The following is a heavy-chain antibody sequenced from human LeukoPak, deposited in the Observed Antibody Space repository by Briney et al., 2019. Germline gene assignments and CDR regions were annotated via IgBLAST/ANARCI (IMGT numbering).Heavy chain of an antibody. CDR1: GFTLRIYA. CDR2: IRGGGGSR. V-gene: IGHV3-23*01. D-gene: IGHD3-3*01. J-gene: IGHJ4*02. Sequence: GGSLRLSCAAAGFTLRIYAMRWVRQAVGRGLEWVSAIRGGGGSRYYADSVKGWFTIGRDNSKNTLYLQMKRLRVEDTAVYYFAGDGAIFEVIIQDFHYWRQRNLLTVPS. CDR3: AGDGAIFEVIIQDFHY.